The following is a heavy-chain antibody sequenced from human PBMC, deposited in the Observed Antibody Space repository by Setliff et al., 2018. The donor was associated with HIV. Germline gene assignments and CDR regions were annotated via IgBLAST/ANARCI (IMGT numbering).Heavy chain of an antibody. CDR1: GFTFHDYA. CDR2: INWDNGDI. CDR3: VRGPQFRPH. V-gene: IGHV3-9*01. Sequence: PGGSLRLSCAASGFTFHDYAMHWVRQAPGKGLEWVSGINWDNGDIDYADSVKGRFTISRDNAKNSLYLQMNRLRVEDTAVYYCVRGPQFRPHWGQGTLVTVSS. J-gene: IGHJ4*02.